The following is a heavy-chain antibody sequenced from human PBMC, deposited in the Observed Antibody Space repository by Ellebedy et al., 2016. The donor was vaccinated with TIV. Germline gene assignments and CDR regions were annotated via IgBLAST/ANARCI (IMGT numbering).Heavy chain of an antibody. J-gene: IGHJ4*02. Sequence: GESLKISXAASGFTFDDYGMSWVRQAPGKGLEWVSGINWNGGSTGYADSVKGRFTISRDNAKNSLYLQMNSLRAEDTALYYCARVKVTYYYGSGSLYYFDYWGQGTLVTVSS. CDR1: GFTFDDYG. CDR2: INWNGGST. D-gene: IGHD3-10*01. CDR3: ARVKVTYYYGSGSLYYFDY. V-gene: IGHV3-20*04.